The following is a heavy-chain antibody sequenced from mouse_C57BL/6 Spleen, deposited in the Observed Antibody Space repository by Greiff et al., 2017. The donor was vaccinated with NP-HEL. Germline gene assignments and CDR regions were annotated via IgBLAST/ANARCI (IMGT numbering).Heavy chain of an antibody. CDR2: ISSGSSTI. D-gene: IGHD2-5*01. V-gene: IGHV5-17*01. J-gene: IGHJ1*03. Sequence: DVKLVESGGGLVKPGGSLKLSCAASGFTFSDYGMHWVRQAPEKGLEWVAYISSGSSTIYYADTVKGRFTISRDNAKNTLFLQMTSLMSEDTAMYYCARKTIVRYWYFDVWGTGTTVTVSS. CDR1: GFTFSDYG. CDR3: ARKTIVRYWYFDV.